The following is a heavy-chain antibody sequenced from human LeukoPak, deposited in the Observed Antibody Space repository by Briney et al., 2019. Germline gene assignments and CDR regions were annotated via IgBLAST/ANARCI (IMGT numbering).Heavy chain of an antibody. CDR3: AKDITGGYYAYGAFDI. Sequence: GGSLRLSCAASGLTFDDYAMHWVRQAPGKGLEWVSGISWNSGSIGYADSVKGRLTISRDNAKNSLYLQMNSLRAEDTALYYCAKDITGGYYAYGAFDIWGQGTMVTVSS. J-gene: IGHJ3*02. D-gene: IGHD2-2*01. CDR2: ISWNSGSI. CDR1: GLTFDDYA. V-gene: IGHV3-9*01.